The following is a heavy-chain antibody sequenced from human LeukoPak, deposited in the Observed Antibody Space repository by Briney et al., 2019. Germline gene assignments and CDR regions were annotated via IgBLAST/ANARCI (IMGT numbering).Heavy chain of an antibody. CDR1: GFTFSSYE. CDR3: SKGYGDYEY. Sequence: GGSLRLSCAASGFTFSSYEMNWVRQAPGKGLERISYISTSGSTIYYADSVKGRFTISRDNAKNSLYLQMNSLRAEDTAVYYCSKGYGDYEYWGQGTLVTVSS. J-gene: IGHJ4*02. V-gene: IGHV3-48*03. D-gene: IGHD4-17*01. CDR2: ISTSGSTI.